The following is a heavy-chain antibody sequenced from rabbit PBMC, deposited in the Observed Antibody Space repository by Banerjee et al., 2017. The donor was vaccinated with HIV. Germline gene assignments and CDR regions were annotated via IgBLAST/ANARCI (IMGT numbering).Heavy chain of an antibody. CDR2: IYAGSSGNT. Sequence: QSLEESGGDLVKPGASLTLTCTVSGFSFSSSYYMCWVRQAPGKGLEWIACIYAGSSGNTYYASWAKGRFTISKTSSATVTLQMTSLTVADTATYFCARAPYTSGSGYSIGDLWGPGTLVTVS. D-gene: IGHD1-1*01. CDR1: GFSFSSSYY. CDR3: ARAPYTSGSGYSIGDL. V-gene: IGHV1S40*01. J-gene: IGHJ4*01.